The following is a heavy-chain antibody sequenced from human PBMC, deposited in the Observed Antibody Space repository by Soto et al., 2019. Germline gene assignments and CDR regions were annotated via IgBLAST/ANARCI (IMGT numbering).Heavy chain of an antibody. CDR2: INPSGGST. J-gene: IGHJ5*02. CDR1: GYTFTSYN. D-gene: IGHD1-26*01. Sequence: ASVKVSCKASGYTFTSYNMHWVRQAPGQGLEWMGIINPSGGSTSYAQKFQGRVTMTRDTSTSTVYMELSSLRSEDTAVYYCARGLGWEIYGPIGLAPPGQGTLVPGSA. CDR3: ARGLGWEIYGPIGLAP. V-gene: IGHV1-46*01.